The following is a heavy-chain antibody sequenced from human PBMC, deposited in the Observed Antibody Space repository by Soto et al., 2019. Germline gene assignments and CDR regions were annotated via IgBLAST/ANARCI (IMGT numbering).Heavy chain of an antibody. CDR2: TYDSGST. CDR3: AAAARY. Sequence: QVQLQESGPGLVKPSETLSLTCTVSGGSISSYYWSWIRQPPGKGLEWIGFTYDSGSTNYTPSLKGRVTITVDTSTNQFPLGLSSVTAADTAVYYCAAAARYWGEGTLFSVSS. J-gene: IGHJ4*02. V-gene: IGHV4-59*01. D-gene: IGHD2-15*01. CDR1: GGSISSYY.